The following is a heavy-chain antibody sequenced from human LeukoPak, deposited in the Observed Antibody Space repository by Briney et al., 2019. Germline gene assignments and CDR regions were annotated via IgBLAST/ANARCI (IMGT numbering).Heavy chain of an antibody. CDR3: SKRSSGGWSDY. Sequence: GGSLRLSCVASGFTFSSYAMSWVRQAPGKGLEWVSLISGSGGSTYYADSVKGRFTISRDNSKNTLYLQMNSLRAEDTAVYYCSKRSSGGWSDYWGQGTLVTVSS. J-gene: IGHJ4*02. CDR2: ISGSGGST. D-gene: IGHD6-19*01. V-gene: IGHV3-23*01. CDR1: GFTFSSYA.